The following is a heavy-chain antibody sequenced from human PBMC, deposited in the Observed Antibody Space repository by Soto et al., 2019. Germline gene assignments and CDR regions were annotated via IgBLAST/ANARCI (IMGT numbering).Heavy chain of an antibody. V-gene: IGHV3-7*03. CDR2: INQDGSEK. J-gene: IGHJ4*02. CDR1: GFTFNTYW. D-gene: IGHD2-15*01. CDR3: GSARIDY. Sequence: EVQLVESGGGLVQPGGSLRLSCAASGFTFNTYWMSWVRQAPGKGLEWVTNINQDGSEKYYADSVKGRFTVSRDNAKNSLYLQMNSLRAEATAVYYCGSARIDYWGQGTLVTVSS.